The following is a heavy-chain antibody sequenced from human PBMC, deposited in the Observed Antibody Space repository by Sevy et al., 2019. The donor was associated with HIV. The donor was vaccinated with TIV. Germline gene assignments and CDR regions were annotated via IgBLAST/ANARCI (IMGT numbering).Heavy chain of an antibody. V-gene: IGHV5-51*01. CDR3: AGHPSLSAFDI. J-gene: IGHJ3*02. Sequence: GESLKISCKASGYTFTHYWIGWVRQMPGKGLVWMGIIFPGDSETRYSPSFQGQVTFSADKSITTAYLQWSSLKASDTAMYYCAGHPSLSAFDIWGQGTMVTVSS. CDR1: GYTFTHYW. CDR2: IFPGDSET.